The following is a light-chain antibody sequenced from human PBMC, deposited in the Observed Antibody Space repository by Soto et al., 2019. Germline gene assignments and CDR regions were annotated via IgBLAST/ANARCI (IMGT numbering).Light chain of an antibody. CDR2: AAS. CDR1: QSISSY. J-gene: IGKJ4*01. V-gene: IGKV1-39*01. Sequence: DIQMTQSPSSLSASVGDRVTITCRASQSISSYLNWYQQKPGIAPKLLIYAASSLQSGVPSRFSGSGSGTDFTLTISSLQTEDFATYYCQKSYSTPLTFGGGTKVEIK. CDR3: QKSYSTPLT.